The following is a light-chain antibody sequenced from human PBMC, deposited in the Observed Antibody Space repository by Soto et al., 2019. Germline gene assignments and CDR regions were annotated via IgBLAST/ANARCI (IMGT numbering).Light chain of an antibody. V-gene: IGLV1-40*01. CDR3: QSYDSSLSGSGVG. Sequence: QSVLTQPPSVPGAPGQRVTISCTGSSSNIGAGSDVHGYQQLPGTAPKLLIYGNSTRPSGVPDRLSGSKSGTSASPAITGLKAEDEADYYCQSYDSSLSGSGVGFGGGTKLTVL. CDR1: SSNIGAGSD. J-gene: IGLJ2*01. CDR2: GNS.